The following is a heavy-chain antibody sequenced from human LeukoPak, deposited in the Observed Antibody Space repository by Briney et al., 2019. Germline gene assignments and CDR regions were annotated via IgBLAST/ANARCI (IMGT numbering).Heavy chain of an antibody. CDR1: GGSIRSSYYY. CDR3: ARHYGP. J-gene: IGHJ5*02. D-gene: IGHD3-10*01. Sequence: PSETLSLTCTVSGGSIRSSYYYWGWIRQPPGKGREWIGSIYDSGSTYYNPSPKSRVPISVDTSKNQFSLKLNSVTAADPAVYYCARHYGPLGQGTLVPVSS. CDR2: IYDSGST. V-gene: IGHV4-39*01.